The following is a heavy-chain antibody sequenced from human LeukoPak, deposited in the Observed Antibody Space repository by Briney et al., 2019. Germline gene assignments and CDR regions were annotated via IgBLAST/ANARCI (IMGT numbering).Heavy chain of an antibody. V-gene: IGHV1-2*02. J-gene: IGHJ4*02. CDR3: ARKLELPDY. CDR2: INPNSGGT. D-gene: IGHD1-7*01. CDR1: AYTFTGYY. Sequence: ASVKVSCKASAYTFTGYYMHWVRQAPGQGLEWVGWINPNSGGTNYAQKFQGRVTMTRDTSISTAYMELSRLRSDDTAMYYCARKLELPDYWGQGTLVTVSS.